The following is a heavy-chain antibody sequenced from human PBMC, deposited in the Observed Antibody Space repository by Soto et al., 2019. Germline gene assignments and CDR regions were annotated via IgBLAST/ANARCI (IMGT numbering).Heavy chain of an antibody. CDR3: ARAAFSSGPDY. CDR2: IDPSSGNI. V-gene: IGHV3-48*01. D-gene: IGHD6-25*01. J-gene: IGHJ4*02. Sequence: GGSLRLSCVASGFTFSVYSMNWVRQAPGKGPEWVSYIDPSSGNIFYADSVKGRFTISRDNAKNSLYLQLNSLRGEDTAVYYCARAAFSSGPDYWGQGTLVTVSS. CDR1: GFTFSVYS.